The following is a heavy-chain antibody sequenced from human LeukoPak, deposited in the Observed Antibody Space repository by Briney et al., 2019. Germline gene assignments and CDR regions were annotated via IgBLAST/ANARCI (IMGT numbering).Heavy chain of an antibody. CDR3: ARSLRGSYSPLDY. V-gene: IGHV1-2*02. CDR2: INPNSGGT. Sequence: ASVKVSCTASGYTFTGYYMHWVRQAPGQGLEWMGWINPNSGGTNYVQKFQGRVTMTRDTSISTAYMELSRLRSDDTAVYYCARSLRGSYSPLDYWGQGTLVTVSS. D-gene: IGHD1-26*01. J-gene: IGHJ4*02. CDR1: GYTFTGYY.